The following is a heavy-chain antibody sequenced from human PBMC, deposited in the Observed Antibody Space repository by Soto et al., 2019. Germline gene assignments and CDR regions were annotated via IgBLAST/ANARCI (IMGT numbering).Heavy chain of an antibody. J-gene: IGHJ4*02. Sequence: SETLSLTCTVSGGSISSGDYYWSWIRQPPGKGLEWIGYIYYSGSTYYNPSLKSRVTISVDTSKNQFSLKLSSVTAADTAVYYCARVIANWGLRYFDYWGQGTLVTAPQ. CDR1: GGSISSGDYY. CDR2: IYYSGST. CDR3: ARVIANWGLRYFDY. D-gene: IGHD7-27*01. V-gene: IGHV4-30-4*01.